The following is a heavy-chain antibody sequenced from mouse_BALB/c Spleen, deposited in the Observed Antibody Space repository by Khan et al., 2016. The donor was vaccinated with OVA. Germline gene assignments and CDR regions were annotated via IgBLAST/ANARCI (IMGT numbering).Heavy chain of an antibody. D-gene: IGHD2-1*01. CDR2: ISDGGSYT. Sequence: EVKLVESGGGLVKPGGSLKLSCAASGFTFSDYYMYWVRQTPEKRLEWVATISDGGSYTYYPDSVKGRFTISRDNAKNNLYLQMSSLKSEDTAMYYCGRDGNYWYFDVWGAGTTVTVSS. CDR1: GFTFSDYY. CDR3: GRDGNYWYFDV. V-gene: IGHV5-4*02. J-gene: IGHJ1*01.